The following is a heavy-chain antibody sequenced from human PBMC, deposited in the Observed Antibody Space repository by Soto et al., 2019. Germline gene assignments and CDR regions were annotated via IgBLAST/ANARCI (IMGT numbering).Heavy chain of an antibody. J-gene: IGHJ6*02. V-gene: IGHV1-69*12. CDR3: AWDGDSLWRLDYYYGMDV. CDR1: GGTFSSYA. D-gene: IGHD4-17*01. CDR2: IIPIFGTA. Sequence: QVQLVQSGAEVKKPGSSVKVSCKASGGTFSSYAISWVRQAPGQGLEWMGGIIPIFGTANYAPKFQGRVTITADESTSTAYMELSSLRSEDTAVYYCAWDGDSLWRLDYYYGMDVWGQGTTVTVSS.